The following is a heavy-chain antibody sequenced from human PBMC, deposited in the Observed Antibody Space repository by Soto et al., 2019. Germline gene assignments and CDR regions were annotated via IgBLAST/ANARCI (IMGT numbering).Heavy chain of an antibody. J-gene: IGHJ4*02. Sequence: GGSLRLSCAASGFTFSDYWMSWVRQAPGKGLEWVASIKQDGSQKYYVDSVKGRFTFSRDNAKNSLYLQMNSLRAEDTAVYYCARDLGSGYEIDYWGQGTLVTVSS. V-gene: IGHV3-7*05. D-gene: IGHD3-3*01. CDR3: ARDLGSGYEIDY. CDR2: IKQDGSQK. CDR1: GFTFSDYW.